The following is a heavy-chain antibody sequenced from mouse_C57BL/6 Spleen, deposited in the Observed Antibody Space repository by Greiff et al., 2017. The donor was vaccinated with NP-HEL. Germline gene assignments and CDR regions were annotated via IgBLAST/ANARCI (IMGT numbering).Heavy chain of an antibody. Sequence: QVQLQQSGAELAKPGASVKLSCQASGYTFTSYWMHWVKQRPGQGLEWIGYINPSSGYTKYNQKFKDKATLTADKSSSTAYMQLSSLTYEDAAVYYCATTAPSFDYWGQGTTLTVSS. CDR1: GYTFTSYW. CDR3: ATTAPSFDY. V-gene: IGHV1-7*01. J-gene: IGHJ2*01. D-gene: IGHD1-2*01. CDR2: INPSSGYT.